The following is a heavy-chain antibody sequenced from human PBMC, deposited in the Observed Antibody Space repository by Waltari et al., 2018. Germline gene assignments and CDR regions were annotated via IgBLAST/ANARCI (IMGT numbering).Heavy chain of an antibody. CDR1: GYTFTGYY. D-gene: IGHD5-12*01. Sequence: QVQLVQSGAEVKKPGASVKVSCKASGYTFTGYYMHWVRQAPGQGLEWMGRINPNRGGTNYAQKFQGRVTMTRDTSISTAYMELSRLRSDDTAVYYCASHVDIVATGGYWGQGTLVIVSS. J-gene: IGHJ4*02. CDR3: ASHVDIVATGGY. V-gene: IGHV1-2*06. CDR2: INPNRGGT.